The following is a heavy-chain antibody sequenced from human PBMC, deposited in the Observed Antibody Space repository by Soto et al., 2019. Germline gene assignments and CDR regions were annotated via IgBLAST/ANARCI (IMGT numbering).Heavy chain of an antibody. Sequence: SETLSLTCTVSGGSISSSSYYWGWLRQPPGKGLEWIGSIYYSGSTYYNPSLKSRVTISVDTSKNQFSLKLSSVTAADTAVYYCARHDDGVADAFDIWGQGTMVTVSS. CDR1: GGSISSSSYY. J-gene: IGHJ3*02. D-gene: IGHD2-8*01. V-gene: IGHV4-39*01. CDR3: ARHDDGVADAFDI. CDR2: IYYSGST.